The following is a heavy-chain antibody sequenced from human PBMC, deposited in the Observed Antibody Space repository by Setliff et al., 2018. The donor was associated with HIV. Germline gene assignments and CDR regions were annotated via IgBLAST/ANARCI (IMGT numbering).Heavy chain of an antibody. CDR1: GFSVSYKY. V-gene: IGHV3-66*04. CDR2: IASGGIT. J-gene: IGHJ6*02. D-gene: IGHD3-16*02. Sequence: PGGSLRLSCAASGFSVSYKYMSWVRQAPGKGLEGVSVIASGGITYYVDSVKGRFTISTDNSKNTLYLQMNSLRAEDTAVYYCARHWLTFGGVIDQGYGMDVWGQGTTVTVSS. CDR3: ARHWLTFGGVIDQGYGMDV.